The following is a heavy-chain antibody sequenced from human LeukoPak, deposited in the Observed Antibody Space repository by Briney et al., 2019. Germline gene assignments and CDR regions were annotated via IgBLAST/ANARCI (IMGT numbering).Heavy chain of an antibody. CDR2: IYTSGST. D-gene: IGHD6-19*01. Sequence: PSETLSLTCTVSGGSISSYYWSWIRQPAGKGLEWIGRIYTSGSTNYNPSLKSRVTMSVDTSKNQFSLKLSSVTAADTAVYYCARDRNPAVAAVYYYYYMDVWGKGTTVTVSS. J-gene: IGHJ6*03. CDR1: GGSISSYY. CDR3: ARDRNPAVAAVYYYYYMDV. V-gene: IGHV4-4*07.